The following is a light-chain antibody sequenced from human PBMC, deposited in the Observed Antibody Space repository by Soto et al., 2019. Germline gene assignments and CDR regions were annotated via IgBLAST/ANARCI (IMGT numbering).Light chain of an antibody. Sequence: EIVMTQSPATLSVSPGERATLSCRASQSISTNLAWYQQKPGQAPTLLINGASIRATGIPARFSGGGSGTEFTLTISSLEFGDSAIYSCQQYNSWPPTFGGGTKVEI. CDR2: GAS. J-gene: IGKJ4*01. V-gene: IGKV3-15*01. CDR3: QQYNSWPPT. CDR1: QSISTN.